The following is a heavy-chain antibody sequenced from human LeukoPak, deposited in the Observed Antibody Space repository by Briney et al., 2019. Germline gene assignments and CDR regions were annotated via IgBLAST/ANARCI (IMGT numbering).Heavy chain of an antibody. CDR1: GFTFSSYS. CDR2: ISSSSTI. D-gene: IGHD3-10*01. CDR3: ARDFRGMTGY. J-gene: IGHJ4*02. V-gene: IGHV3-48*01. Sequence: GGSLRLSCAASGFTFSSYSMNWVRQALGKGLEWVSYISSSSTIYYADSVKGRFTISRDNAKNSLYLQMNSLRAEDTAVYYCARDFRGMTGYWGQGTLVTVSS.